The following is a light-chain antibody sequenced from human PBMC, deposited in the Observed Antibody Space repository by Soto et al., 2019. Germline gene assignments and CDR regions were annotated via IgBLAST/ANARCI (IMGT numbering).Light chain of an antibody. CDR3: AAWDDSLNGVV. Sequence: SVLTQPPSASGTPGQRVTISCSGSSSNIGSNPVNWYQQLPGTAPKLLIYSNNQRPSGVPDRFSGSKSGTSASLAISGLQSEDEADYHCAAWDDSLNGVVFGGGTKLTVL. CDR1: SSNIGSNP. CDR2: SNN. J-gene: IGLJ2*01. V-gene: IGLV1-44*01.